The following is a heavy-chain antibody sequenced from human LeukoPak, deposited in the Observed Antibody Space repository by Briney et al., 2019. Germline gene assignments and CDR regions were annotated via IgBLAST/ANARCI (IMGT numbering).Heavy chain of an antibody. D-gene: IGHD5-12*01. CDR3: STASNIVATAFDY. CDR2: FDPEDDET. J-gene: IGHJ4*02. CDR1: GYTLTELS. V-gene: IGHV1-24*01. Sequence: ASVKVSCKVSGYTLTELSMHWVRQAPGTGLEWMGRFDPEDDETIYAQKFQGRVTVTEDTSTDTAYMELSSLRSEDTAVYYCSTASNIVATAFDYWGEGTRVTVSS.